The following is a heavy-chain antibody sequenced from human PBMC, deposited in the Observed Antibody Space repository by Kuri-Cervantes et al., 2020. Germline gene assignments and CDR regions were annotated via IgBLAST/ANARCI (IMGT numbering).Heavy chain of an antibody. CDR2: MSHDGTKR. CDR1: GFTFSSFV. CDR3: ARVTFGKWLVRGAVGY. Sequence: GESLKISCAASGFTFSSFVMHWVRQDPGKGLEWVALMSHDGTKRYYADSVKGRFTISRDNSKNTVYLEMNSLRAEDTAVYYCARVTFGKWLVRGAVGYWGQGTLVTVSS. V-gene: IGHV3-30*03. J-gene: IGHJ4*02. D-gene: IGHD6-19*01.